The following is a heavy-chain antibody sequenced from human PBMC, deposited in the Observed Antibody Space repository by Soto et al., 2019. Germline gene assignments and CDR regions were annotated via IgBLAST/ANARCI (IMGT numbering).Heavy chain of an antibody. V-gene: IGHV3-23*01. J-gene: IGHJ4*02. CDR3: AKGTLWRGYYLDY. CDR2: ISASGGST. CDR1: GFTFSNYV. Sequence: EVQLLDSGGGLVQPGGSLRLSCAASGFTFSNYVMNWVRQAPGKGLDWVSAISASGGSTYYADSVKGRFTISRDNSKNTLYLQMSSLRAEYTAVYYWAKGTLWRGYYLDYWGQGTLVTVSS. D-gene: IGHD3-3*01.